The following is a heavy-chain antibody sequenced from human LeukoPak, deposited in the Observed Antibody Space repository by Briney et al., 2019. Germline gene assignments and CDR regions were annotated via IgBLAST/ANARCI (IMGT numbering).Heavy chain of an antibody. J-gene: IGHJ4*02. CDR2: TFYRSKWSN. V-gene: IGHV6-1*01. CDR1: GDSVSSNSAA. CDR3: ARDPSFPYSGNYQLYFDY. D-gene: IGHD1-26*01. Sequence: SQTLSLTCAISGDSVSSNSAAWNWIRQSPSRGLEWLGRTFYRSKWSNDYAESVKSRITISPDTSKNQFSLQLNSVTPEDTAVYYCARDPSFPYSGNYQLYFDYWGQGVLVTVSS.